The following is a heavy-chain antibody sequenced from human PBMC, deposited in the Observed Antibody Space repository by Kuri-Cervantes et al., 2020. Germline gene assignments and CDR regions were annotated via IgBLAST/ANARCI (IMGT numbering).Heavy chain of an antibody. D-gene: IGHD6-13*01. Sequence: GESLKISCAASGFTFSSYSMNWVRQAPGKGLEWVSYISSSGSTIYYADSVKGRFTISRDNAKNSLYLQMNSLRAEDTAVYYCARDRLAAAWDYWGQGTLVTVSS. V-gene: IGHV3-48*04. J-gene: IGHJ4*02. CDR2: ISSSGSTI. CDR3: ARDRLAAAWDY. CDR1: GFTFSSYS.